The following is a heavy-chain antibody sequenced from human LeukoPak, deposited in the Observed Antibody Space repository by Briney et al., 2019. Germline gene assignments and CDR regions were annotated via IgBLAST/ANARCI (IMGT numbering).Heavy chain of an antibody. CDR1: GYTFTSYG. Sequence: ASVKVSCKASGYTFTSYGISWVRQAPGQGLEWMGWISAYNGNTNYAQKLQGRVTMTTDTSTSAAYMELRSLRSDDTAVYYCARVRWDIVVVVAATGGVYYFDYWGQGTLVTVSS. V-gene: IGHV1-18*01. CDR2: ISAYNGNT. CDR3: ARVRWDIVVVVAATGGVYYFDY. J-gene: IGHJ4*02. D-gene: IGHD2-15*01.